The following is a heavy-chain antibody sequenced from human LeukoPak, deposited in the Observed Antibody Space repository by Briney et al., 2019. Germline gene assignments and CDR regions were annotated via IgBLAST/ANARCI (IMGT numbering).Heavy chain of an antibody. D-gene: IGHD4-17*01. CDR2: ISGSGGRS. CDR3: AKDMYLEGTSVTVSGWFYP. Sequence: PGGSRRLSCAHSGFTLTSYATSSGCQPPGQGLEWVSTISGSGGRSYYADSVKGRFIISRDNPKNTVYLQMNSLRAEDTAVYCCAKDMYLEGTSVTVSGWFYPWGQGTLVTVSS. V-gene: IGHV3-23*01. CDR1: GFTLTSYA. J-gene: IGHJ5*02.